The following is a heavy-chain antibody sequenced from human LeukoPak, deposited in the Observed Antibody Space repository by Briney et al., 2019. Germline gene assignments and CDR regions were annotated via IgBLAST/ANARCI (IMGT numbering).Heavy chain of an antibody. V-gene: IGHV3-23*01. J-gene: IGHJ4*02. D-gene: IGHD4-11*01. Sequence: GGSLRLSCAASGFTFDDYAIHWVRQAPGKGLEWVSAISGSGGSTYYADSVKGRFTISRDNSKNTLYLQMNSLRAEDTAVYYCAKGPTTVIPFDYWGQGTLVTVSS. CDR2: ISGSGGST. CDR3: AKGPTTVIPFDY. CDR1: GFTFDDYA.